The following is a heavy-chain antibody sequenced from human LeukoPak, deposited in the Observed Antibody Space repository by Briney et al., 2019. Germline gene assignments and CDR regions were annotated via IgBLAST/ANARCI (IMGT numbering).Heavy chain of an antibody. J-gene: IGHJ6*03. D-gene: IGHD3-10*01. Sequence: SETLSLTCAAYVGSFSGYYWSWIRQPPGKGLEWIGEINHSGSTNYNSSLKSRVPISVDTSKNQFSLKLSSVTAADTAVYYCARGYYGSGSHCCHMDVWGKGTTITVS. CDR1: VGSFSGYY. V-gene: IGHV4-34*01. CDR2: INHSGST. CDR3: ARGYYGSGSHCCHMDV.